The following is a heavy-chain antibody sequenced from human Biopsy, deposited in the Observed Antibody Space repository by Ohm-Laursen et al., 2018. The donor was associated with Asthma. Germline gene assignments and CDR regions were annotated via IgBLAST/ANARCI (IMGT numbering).Heavy chain of an antibody. Sequence: SVKVSCKASGGTFSRYAISWVRQAPGQGLEWMGGIIPIFGTSNYAQKFHGRVTMTRDTSINTVYMELSSLRSDDTAVYYCARGSKIGRPRLVFNWVRTDYYYSLDVWGQGTTVTVSS. CDR1: GGTFSRYA. CDR3: ARGSKIGRPRLVFNWVRTDYYYSLDV. D-gene: IGHD7-27*01. CDR2: IIPIFGTS. V-gene: IGHV1-69*05. J-gene: IGHJ6*02.